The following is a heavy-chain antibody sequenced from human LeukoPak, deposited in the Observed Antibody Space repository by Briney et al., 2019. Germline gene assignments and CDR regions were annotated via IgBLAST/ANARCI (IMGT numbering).Heavy chain of an antibody. Sequence: GGSLRLSCAASGFTVSNNCMNWVRQAPGKGLEWVSVIYAGGDTFYSDSVKGRFIISRDNSKNTLYLQMNSLRADDTAVYYCARGKPATAIRPYFDYWGQGILVTVSS. CDR2: IYAGGDT. CDR3: ARGKPATAIRPYFDY. CDR1: GFTVSNNC. D-gene: IGHD2-2*02. V-gene: IGHV3-66*01. J-gene: IGHJ4*02.